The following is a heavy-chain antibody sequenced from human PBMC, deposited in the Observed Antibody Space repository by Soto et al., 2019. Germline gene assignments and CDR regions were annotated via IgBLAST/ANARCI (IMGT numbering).Heavy chain of an antibody. CDR2: IYHSGST. CDR3: ARGKLKRLYYDILTGYFSENYYGMDV. V-gene: IGHV4-30-2*01. CDR1: GGSISSGGYS. Sequence: PSETLSLTCAVSGGSISSGGYSWSWIRQPPGKGLEWIGYIYHSGSTYYNPSLKSRVTISVDRSKNQFSLKLSSVTAADTAVYYCARGKLKRLYYDILTGYFSENYYGMDVWGQGTTVTVSS. J-gene: IGHJ6*02. D-gene: IGHD3-9*01.